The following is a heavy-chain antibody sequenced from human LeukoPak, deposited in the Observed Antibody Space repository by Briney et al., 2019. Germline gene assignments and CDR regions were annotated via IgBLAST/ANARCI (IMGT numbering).Heavy chain of an antibody. CDR3: ARSYSSSSDFDY. CDR1: GGSFSGYY. V-gene: IGHV4-34*01. CDR2: INHSGST. D-gene: IGHD6-13*01. J-gene: IGHJ4*02. Sequence: SETLSLTCAVYGGSFSGYYWSWIRQPPGKGLVWIGEINHSGSTNYNPSLKSRVTISVDTSKNQFSLKLSSVTAADTAVYYCARSYSSSSDFDYWGQGTLVTVSS.